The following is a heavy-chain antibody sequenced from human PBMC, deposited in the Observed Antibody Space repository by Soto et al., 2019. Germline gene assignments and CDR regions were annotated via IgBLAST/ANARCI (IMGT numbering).Heavy chain of an antibody. CDR2: ISAYNGNT. J-gene: IGHJ4*02. D-gene: IGHD3-3*01. CDR1: GYTFTSYG. Sequence: QVQLVQSGAEVKKPGASVKVSCKASGYTFTSYGISWVRQAPGQGLEWMGWISAYNGNTNYAQKLQGRVTMTTDTSTSTAYMELRSLRSDDTAVYYCARVDRRFFEWLWEYYFDYWGQGTLVTVSS. V-gene: IGHV1-18*01. CDR3: ARVDRRFFEWLWEYYFDY.